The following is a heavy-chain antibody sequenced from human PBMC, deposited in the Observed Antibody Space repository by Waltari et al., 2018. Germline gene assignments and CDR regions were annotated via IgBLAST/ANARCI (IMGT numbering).Heavy chain of an antibody. CDR2: IRYDGSNK. V-gene: IGHV3-30*02. Sequence: QVQLVESGGGVVQPGGSLRLSCAASGFTFSSYGMHWVRPAPGKGLEWVAFIRYDGSNKYYADSVKGRFTISRDNSKNTLYLQMNSLRAEDTAVYYCAKRDSGYEYYFDYWGQGTLVTVSS. J-gene: IGHJ4*02. CDR1: GFTFSSYG. D-gene: IGHD5-12*01. CDR3: AKRDSGYEYYFDY.